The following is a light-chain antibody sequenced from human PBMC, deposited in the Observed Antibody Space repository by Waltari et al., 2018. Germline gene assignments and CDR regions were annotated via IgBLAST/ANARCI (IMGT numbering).Light chain of an antibody. J-gene: IGKJ2*01. CDR3: QQSYSTPYT. V-gene: IGKV1-39*01. CDR2: AAS. CDR1: QGISSY. Sequence: DIQMTQSPSSLSASVGDRVTITCRASQGISSYLNWYQQKPGKAPKLLIYAASSLQSGVPSRFSGSGSGTDFTLTISSLQPEDFATYYCQQSYSTPYTFGQGPSWRSN.